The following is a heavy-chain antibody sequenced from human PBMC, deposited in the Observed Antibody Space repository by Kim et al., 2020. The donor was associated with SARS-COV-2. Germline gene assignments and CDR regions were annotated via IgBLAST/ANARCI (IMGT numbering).Heavy chain of an antibody. Sequence: KYYADSVTGRFSISRDNSNNTLFLQMNSLGAEDTAVFYCAKVYGAWNYFDYWGQGTLVTVSS. D-gene: IGHD4-17*01. J-gene: IGHJ4*02. V-gene: IGHV3-30*02. CDR3: AKVYGAWNYFDY.